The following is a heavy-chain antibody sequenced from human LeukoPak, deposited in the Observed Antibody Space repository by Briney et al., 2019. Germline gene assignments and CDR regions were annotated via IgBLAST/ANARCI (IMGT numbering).Heavy chain of an antibody. CDR3: ATSRYSSSWAPRGG. CDR2: ISSSSSYI. D-gene: IGHD6-13*01. CDR1: GFTFSSYS. Sequence: GGSLRLSCAASGFTFSSYSMNWVRQAPGKGLEWVSSISSSSSYIYYADSVKGRFTISRDNAKNSLYPQMNSLRAEDTAVYYCATSRYSSSWAPRGGWGQGTLVTVSS. J-gene: IGHJ4*02. V-gene: IGHV3-21*01.